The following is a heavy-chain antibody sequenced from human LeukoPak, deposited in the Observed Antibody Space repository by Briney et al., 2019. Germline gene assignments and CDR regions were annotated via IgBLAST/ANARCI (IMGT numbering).Heavy chain of an antibody. V-gene: IGHV1-8*01. CDR3: ASMTAAAGTRPFDY. CDR2: MNPNSGNT. J-gene: IGHJ4*02. CDR1: GYTFTSYD. Sequence: GASVKVSCKASGYTFTSYDINWVRQATGQGLEWMGWMNPNSGNTGYAQKFQGRVTMTRNTSISTAYMELSSLRSEDTAVYCCASMTAAAGTRPFDYWGQGTLVTVSS. D-gene: IGHD6-13*01.